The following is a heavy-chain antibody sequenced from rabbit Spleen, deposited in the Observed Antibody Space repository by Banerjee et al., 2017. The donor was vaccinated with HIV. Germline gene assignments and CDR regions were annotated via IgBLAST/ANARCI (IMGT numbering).Heavy chain of an antibody. CDR1: GFSFSSSYW. D-gene: IGHD1-1*01. CDR3: ARDGRNGVNYRYYFDL. V-gene: IGHV1S45*01. J-gene: IGHJ4*01. CDR2: IDAASSGTA. Sequence: QEQLVESGGGLVKPGASLTLTCTASGFSFSSSYWICWVRQAPGKGLEWIGCIDAASSGTAYYPSWAKGRFTISKTSSTTVTLQMTSLTGADAATYFCARDGRNGVNYRYYFDLWGPGTLVTVS.